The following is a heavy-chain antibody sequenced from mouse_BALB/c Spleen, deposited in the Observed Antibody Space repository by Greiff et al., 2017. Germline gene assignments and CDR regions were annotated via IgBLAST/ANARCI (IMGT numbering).Heavy chain of an antibody. CDR3: ARQDYSGMDY. V-gene: IGHV5-9-3*01. J-gene: IGHJ4*01. CDR1: GFTFSSYA. CDR2: ISSGGSYT. Sequence: EVMLVESGGGLVKPGGSLKLSCAASGFTFSSYAMSWVRQTPEKRLEWVATISSGGSYTYYPDSVKGRFTISRDNAKNTLYLQMSSLRSEDTAMYYCARQDYSGMDYWGQGTSVTVSS. D-gene: IGHD2-12*01.